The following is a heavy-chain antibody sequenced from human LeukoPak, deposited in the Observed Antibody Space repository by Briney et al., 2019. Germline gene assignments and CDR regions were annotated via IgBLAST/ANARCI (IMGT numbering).Heavy chain of an antibody. CDR3: AREGGSYSNYFDY. CDR1: GFTFSSYW. V-gene: IGHV3-74*01. D-gene: IGHD1-26*01. Sequence: GGSLRLSCAASGFTFSSYWMHWVRQAPGKGLVWVSRIYSDGISTSYADSVKGRFTISRDNAKNTLYLQMNSLKAEDTAIYYCAREGGSYSNYFDYWGQGTLVTVSS. CDR2: IYSDGIST. J-gene: IGHJ4*02.